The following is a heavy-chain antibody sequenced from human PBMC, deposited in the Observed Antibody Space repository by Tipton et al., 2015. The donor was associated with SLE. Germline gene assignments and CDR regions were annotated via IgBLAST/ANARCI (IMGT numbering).Heavy chain of an antibody. V-gene: IGHV4-39*07. CDR3: AGKRPRSRAFDI. D-gene: IGHD1-1*01. J-gene: IGHJ3*02. CDR2: IYYSGST. CDR1: GGSISSSSYY. Sequence: TLSLTCTVSGGSISSSSYYWGWIRQPPGKGLEWIGYIYYSGSTYYNPSLKSRVTISVDTSKNQFSLKLSSVTAADTAVYYCAGKRPRSRAFDIWGQGTMVTVSS.